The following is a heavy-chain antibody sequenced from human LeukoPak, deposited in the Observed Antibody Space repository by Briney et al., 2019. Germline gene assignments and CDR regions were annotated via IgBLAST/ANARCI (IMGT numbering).Heavy chain of an antibody. CDR1: GYTFTSYD. V-gene: IGHV1-8*01. CDR2: MNPNSGNT. J-gene: IGHJ4*02. CDR3: ARRGPEIHFDY. Sequence: GASVKVSCKASGYTFTSYDINWVRQATGQGLEWMGWMNPNSGNTGYAQKFQGRVTMTTDTSTSTAYMELRSLRSDDTAVYYCARRGPEIHFDYWGQGTLVTVSS. D-gene: IGHD5-24*01.